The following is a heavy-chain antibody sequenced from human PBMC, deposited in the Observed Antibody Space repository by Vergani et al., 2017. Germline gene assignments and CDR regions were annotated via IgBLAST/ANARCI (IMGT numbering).Heavy chain of an antibody. Sequence: QVQLVESGGGVVQPGRSLRLSCAASGFTFSSYAMHWVRQAPGKGLEWVAVISYDGSNKYYADSVKGRFTISRDNSKNTLYLQMNSLSAEDTAVYYCTKDQLRYCSGGSCYVPADYWGQGTLVTVSS. CDR2: ISYDGSNK. CDR3: TKDQLRYCSGGSCYVPADY. J-gene: IGHJ4*02. D-gene: IGHD2-15*01. CDR1: GFTFSSYA. V-gene: IGHV3-30*04.